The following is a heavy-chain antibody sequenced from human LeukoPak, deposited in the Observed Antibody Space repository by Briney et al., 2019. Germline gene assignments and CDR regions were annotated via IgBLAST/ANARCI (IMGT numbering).Heavy chain of an antibody. CDR1: GGSVSDYY. Sequence: SETLSLTCTISGGSVSDYYWSWIRQSPGKGLEWIGYIYHTGSTSYSPSLKSRVTISADTSQNQFSLKLSSVTAADTAVYYCAREDPYYFDYWGQGTLVTVSS. V-gene: IGHV4-59*02. CDR3: AREDPYYFDY. J-gene: IGHJ4*02. CDR2: IYHTGST.